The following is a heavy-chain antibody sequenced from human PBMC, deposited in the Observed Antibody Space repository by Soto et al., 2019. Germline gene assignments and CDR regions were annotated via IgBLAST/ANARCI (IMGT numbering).Heavy chain of an antibody. CDR1: GFNFSSYA. CDR3: AKPASGWYPKLMNGMDV. Sequence: DVQLLESGGGLVQPGGSLRLSCVVSGFNFSSYAMSWVRQAPGKGLEWVSSISGSGGNIYYADSVKGRFTISRDNSKNRLHLQMNSLRAEDTAVFYCAKPASGWYPKLMNGMDVWGQGTTVTVSS. CDR2: ISGSGGNI. J-gene: IGHJ6*02. D-gene: IGHD6-19*01. V-gene: IGHV3-23*01.